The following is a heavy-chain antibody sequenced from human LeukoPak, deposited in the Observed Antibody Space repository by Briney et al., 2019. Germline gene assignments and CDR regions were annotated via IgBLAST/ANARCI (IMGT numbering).Heavy chain of an antibody. CDR3: ARHRVRYGYSSSWYGEYFQH. Sequence: SETLSLTCTVSGYSISSGYYWGWIRQPPGKGLEWIGSIYHSGSTNYNPSLKSRVTISVDTSKNQFSLKLSSVTAADTAVYYCARHRVRYGYSSSWYGEYFQHWGQGTLVTVSS. J-gene: IGHJ1*01. CDR1: GYSISSGYY. CDR2: IYHSGST. D-gene: IGHD6-13*01. V-gene: IGHV4-38-2*02.